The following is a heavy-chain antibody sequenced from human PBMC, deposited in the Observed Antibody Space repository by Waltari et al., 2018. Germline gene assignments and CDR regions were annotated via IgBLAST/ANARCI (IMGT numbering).Heavy chain of an antibody. Sequence: QVQLQESGPGLVKPSGTLSLTCAVSGGSISSSNWWSWVGQPPGKGLEWIGEIYHSGTTNSKPSLQSRVTISVDKSTNQFFLKLSVVTAADTAVYYCARDEYSSSSRGYYYYGMDVWGQGTTVTVSS. CDR1: GGSISSSNW. CDR2: IYHSGTT. D-gene: IGHD6-6*01. V-gene: IGHV4-4*02. J-gene: IGHJ6*02. CDR3: ARDEYSSSSRGYYYYGMDV.